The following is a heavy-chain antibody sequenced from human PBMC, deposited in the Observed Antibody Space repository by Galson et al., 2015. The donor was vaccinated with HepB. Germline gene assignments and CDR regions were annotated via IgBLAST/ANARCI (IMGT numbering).Heavy chain of an antibody. Sequence: SVKVSCKAPGGTFSNYAVNWVRQAPGQGLEWMGGITPMFGTANYAQKFHGRVTITADESTSTAYMELSSLRSEDTAVYYCARGISWYARRYYYYAMDVWGQGTTVTVSS. CDR2: ITPMFGTA. J-gene: IGHJ6*02. V-gene: IGHV1-69*13. D-gene: IGHD6-13*01. CDR1: GGTFSNYA. CDR3: ARGISWYARRYYYYAMDV.